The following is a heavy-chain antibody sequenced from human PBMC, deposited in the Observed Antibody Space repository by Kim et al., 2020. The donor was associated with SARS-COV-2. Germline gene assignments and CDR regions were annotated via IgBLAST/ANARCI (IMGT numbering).Heavy chain of an antibody. V-gene: IGHV4-4*02. CDR1: GGSISSYTW. CDR3: ARHNYDLLTGFD. Sequence: SETLSLTCTVSGGSISSYTWWSWVRQPPGKGLEWIGEVYYSGSTNYSPSNYNPSLKSRVTISLDKSKNQFSLRLTSVTAADTAVYFCARHNYDLLTGFD. J-gene: IGHJ4*01. D-gene: IGHD3-9*01. CDR2: VYYSGST.